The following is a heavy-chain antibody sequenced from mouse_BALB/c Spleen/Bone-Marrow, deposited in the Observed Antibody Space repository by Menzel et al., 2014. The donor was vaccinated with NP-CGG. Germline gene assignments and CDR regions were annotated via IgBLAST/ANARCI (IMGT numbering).Heavy chain of an antibody. J-gene: IGHJ3*01. CDR1: GFSLTSYG. D-gene: IGHD2-3*01. CDR3: ARNNGGYYSWFAY. Sequence: VQRVESGPGLVQPSQSLSIPCTVSGFSLTSYGVHWVRQSPGKGLEWLGVIWSGGSTDYNAAFISRLSISKDNSKSQVFFKMNSLQANDTAIYYCARNNGGYYSWFAYWGQGTLVTVSA. V-gene: IGHV2-2*02. CDR2: IWSGGST.